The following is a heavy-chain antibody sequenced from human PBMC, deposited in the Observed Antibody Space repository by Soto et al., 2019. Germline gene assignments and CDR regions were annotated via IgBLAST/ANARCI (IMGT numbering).Heavy chain of an antibody. D-gene: IGHD2-15*01. Sequence: EVQLVESGGGLIQPGGSLRLSCAVSGFTVSNNYMSWVRQAPGKGLEGVSVIYSGGYTAYGDSVKGRFTISRDNSKNTHHLKMKSLRAAAPAFYYGPTTPGGGGYWGQGTLVTVSS. J-gene: IGHJ4*02. CDR3: PTTPGGGGY. V-gene: IGHV3-53*01. CDR1: GFTVSNNY. CDR2: IYSGGYT.